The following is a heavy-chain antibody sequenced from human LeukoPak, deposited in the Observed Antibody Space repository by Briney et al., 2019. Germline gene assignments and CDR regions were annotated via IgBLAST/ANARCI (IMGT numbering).Heavy chain of an antibody. J-gene: IGHJ6*02. D-gene: IGHD6-19*01. Sequence: SQTLSLTCAISGDSVSSNSAAWNWIRQSPSRGLEWLGRTYYRSKWYNDYAVSVKSQITINPDTSKNQFSLQLSSVTPEDTAVYYCARYTITVAGFDYYYYGMDVWGQGTTVTVSS. CDR2: TYYRSKWYN. CDR1: GDSVSSNSAA. V-gene: IGHV6-1*01. CDR3: ARYTITVAGFDYYYYGMDV.